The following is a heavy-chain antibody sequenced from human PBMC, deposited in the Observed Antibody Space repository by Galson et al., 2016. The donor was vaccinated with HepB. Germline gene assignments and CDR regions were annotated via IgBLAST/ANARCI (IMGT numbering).Heavy chain of an antibody. CDR2: ISGNGLSA. Sequence: SLRLSCAASEFTFSSFAMNWVRQTPGRGLEWVAGISGNGLSAYYADSVEGRFTISRDNSKNILYLQLTSLRAEDTAVFYCGKDRGYSYYYYGMDVWGPGTTVIVSS. CDR1: EFTFSSFA. D-gene: IGHD3-10*01. CDR3: GKDRGYSYYYYGMDV. J-gene: IGHJ6*02. V-gene: IGHV3-23*01.